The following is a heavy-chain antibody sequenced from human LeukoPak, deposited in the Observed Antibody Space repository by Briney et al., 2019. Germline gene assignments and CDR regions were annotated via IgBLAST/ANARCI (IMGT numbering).Heavy chain of an antibody. J-gene: IGHJ4*02. V-gene: IGHV1-18*01. D-gene: IGHD3-3*01. CDR2: ISAYNGNT. CDR1: GYTFTSYG. CDR3: ARDTYDFWTGYYTFDY. Sequence: ASVKVSCKASGYTFTSYGISWVRQAPGRGLEWMGWISAYNGNTNYAQKLQGRVTMTTDTSTSTAYMELRSLRSDDTAVYYCARDTYDFWTGYYTFDYWGQGTLVTVSS.